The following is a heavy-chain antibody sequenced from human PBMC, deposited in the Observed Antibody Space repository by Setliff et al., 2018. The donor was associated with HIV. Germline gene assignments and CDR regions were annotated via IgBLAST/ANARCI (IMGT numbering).Heavy chain of an antibody. CDR1: GGSISTHY. J-gene: IGHJ6*03. V-gene: IGHV4-39*01. CDR2: IYYTGSP. Sequence: PSETLSLTCTISGGSISTHYWGWVRQPPGKGLEWIGGIYYTGSPFYNPSLKSRVTISVDTSNNQFSLKLSSVTAADTAVYYCARGGGTSSPIDYHYYIDVWGKGTTVTVS. CDR3: ARGGGTSSPIDYHYYIDV. D-gene: IGHD6-6*01.